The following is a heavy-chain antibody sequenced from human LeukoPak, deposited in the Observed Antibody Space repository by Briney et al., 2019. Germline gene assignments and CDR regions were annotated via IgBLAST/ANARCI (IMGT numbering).Heavy chain of an antibody. Sequence: ASVTVSCKASGYTFTGYYMHWVRQAPGQGLEWMGWINPNSGGTNYAQKFQGRVTMTRDTSISTAYMELSRLRSDDTAVYYCARPNCSSTSCYVFYYFDYWGQGTLVTVSS. CDR2: INPNSGGT. V-gene: IGHV1-2*02. CDR1: GYTFTGYY. D-gene: IGHD2-2*01. J-gene: IGHJ4*02. CDR3: ARPNCSSTSCYVFYYFDY.